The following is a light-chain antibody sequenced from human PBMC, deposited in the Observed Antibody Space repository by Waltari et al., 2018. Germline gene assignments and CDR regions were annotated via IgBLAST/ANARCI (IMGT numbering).Light chain of an antibody. J-gene: IGLJ3*02. CDR1: YSNIGNNY. V-gene: IGLV1-51*02. Sequence: QSVLTQPPSVSAAPGQKVTISCSGSYSNIGNNYVSWYQQFPGTAPRLVMYENKKRPSGIPDRFSGSKSGTSATLGITGLQTGDEADYYCGTWDNSLNAWVFGGGTKLTVL. CDR2: ENK. CDR3: GTWDNSLNAWV.